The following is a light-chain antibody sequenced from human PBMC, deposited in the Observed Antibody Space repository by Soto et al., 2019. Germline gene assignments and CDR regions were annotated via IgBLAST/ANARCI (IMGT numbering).Light chain of an antibody. CDR1: QSVSGN. Sequence: EIVMTQSPATLSVSPGERATRSCRASQSVSGNLAWYQQKPGQAPRLLIYGASTRATGTPARFSGSRSGTELTLTISSLQSEDFPVYYCQQYNNWPITFGQGTRLEIK. CDR3: QQYNNWPIT. CDR2: GAS. J-gene: IGKJ5*01. V-gene: IGKV3-15*01.